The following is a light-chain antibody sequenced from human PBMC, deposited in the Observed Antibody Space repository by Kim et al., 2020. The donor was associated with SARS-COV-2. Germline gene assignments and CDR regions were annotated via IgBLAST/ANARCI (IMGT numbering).Light chain of an antibody. CDR1: SGHRSYA. Sequence: ASVNLACTLSSGHRSYAFAWHQQQPENGPRVLMKLDSDGSNNKGDGITDRFSGSSSGAERYLTISSLQSEDEADYYCQTWDTGVRLFGGGTKVTVL. CDR2: LDSDGSN. V-gene: IGLV4-69*01. CDR3: QTWDTGVRL. J-gene: IGLJ3*02.